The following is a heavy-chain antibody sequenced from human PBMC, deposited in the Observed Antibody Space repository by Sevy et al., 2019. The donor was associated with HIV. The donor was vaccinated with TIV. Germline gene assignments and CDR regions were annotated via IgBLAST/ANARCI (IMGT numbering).Heavy chain of an antibody. Sequence: GGSLRLSCAASGFTFSSYWMTWVRQAPGKGLEWVANMRQDGSEKYYVDSVKGRFTISRDNAKNSLYLQMNSLRAEDTAVYYCARGIYGSGSRLGLGSWGQGTLVTVSS. V-gene: IGHV3-7*01. CDR1: GFTFSSYW. CDR3: ARGIYGSGSRLGLGS. D-gene: IGHD3-10*01. J-gene: IGHJ4*02. CDR2: MRQDGSEK.